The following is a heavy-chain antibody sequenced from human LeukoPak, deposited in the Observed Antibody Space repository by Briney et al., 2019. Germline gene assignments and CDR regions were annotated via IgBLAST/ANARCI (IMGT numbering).Heavy chain of an antibody. CDR1: GYTFTSYA. J-gene: IGHJ4*02. Sequence: GASVKVSCKASGYTFTSYAISWVRQAPGQGLEWMGWISAYNGNTNYAQKLQGRVTMTTDTSTSTAYMELRSLRSDDTAVYYCARDWRYYDILTGYSYYFDYWGQGTLVTVSS. D-gene: IGHD3-9*01. CDR3: ARDWRYYDILTGYSYYFDY. V-gene: IGHV1-18*01. CDR2: ISAYNGNT.